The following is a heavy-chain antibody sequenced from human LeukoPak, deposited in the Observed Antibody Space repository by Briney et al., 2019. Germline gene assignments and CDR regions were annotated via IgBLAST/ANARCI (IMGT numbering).Heavy chain of an antibody. J-gene: IGHJ6*02. D-gene: IGHD2-2*02. Sequence: GASVKVSCKASGYTFTSYGISWVRQAPGQGLEWMGWISVYNGNTNYAQKFQGRVTMTRNTSISTAYMELSSLRSEDTAVYYCARTYTLYYYYYGMDVWGQGTTVTVSS. CDR3: ARTYTLYYYYYGMDV. V-gene: IGHV1-18*01. CDR1: GYTFTSYG. CDR2: ISVYNGNT.